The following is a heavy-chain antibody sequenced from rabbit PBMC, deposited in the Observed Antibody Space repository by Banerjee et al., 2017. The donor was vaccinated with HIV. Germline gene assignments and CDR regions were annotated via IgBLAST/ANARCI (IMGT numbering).Heavy chain of an antibody. Sequence: QSLEESGGDLVKPGASLTLTCTASGFSFSRDYWIYWVRQAPGKGLEWIGCISTGSGSTDYASWAKGRFTISKTSSTTVTLQMTSLTVADTATYFCARDLMHAGSMWGPGTLVTVS. CDR2: ISTGSGST. V-gene: IGHV1S40*01. D-gene: IGHD4-2*01. J-gene: IGHJ6*01. CDR3: ARDLMHAGSM. CDR1: GFSFSRDYW.